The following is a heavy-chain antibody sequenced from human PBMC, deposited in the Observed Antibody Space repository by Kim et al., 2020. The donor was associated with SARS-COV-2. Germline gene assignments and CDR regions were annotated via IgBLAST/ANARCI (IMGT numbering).Heavy chain of an antibody. D-gene: IGHD3-10*01. V-gene: IGHV3-33*01. J-gene: IGHJ4*02. Sequence: GGSLRLSCAASGFTFSSYGMHWVRQAPGKGLEWVAVIWYDGSNKYYADSVKGRFTISRDNSKNTLYLQMNSLRAEDTAVYYCARDFGFGGLFTRDSQTDYWGQGTLVTVSS. CDR2: IWYDGSNK. CDR1: GFTFSSYG. CDR3: ARDFGFGGLFTRDSQTDY.